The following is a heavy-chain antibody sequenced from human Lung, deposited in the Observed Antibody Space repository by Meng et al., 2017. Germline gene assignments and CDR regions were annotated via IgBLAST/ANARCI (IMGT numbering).Heavy chain of an antibody. CDR1: GFSFSSYA. CDR2: LSGGGFTT. Sequence: EVRLGGSGGGLVQPGGSLRLSCAASGFSFSSYAMGWVRHAPGKGLEWVSALSGGGFTTYYADSVKGRFAISRHNSKNTLYLQMNSLRAEDTALYYCAKYSYGLGDYLDYWGQGALVTVSS. J-gene: IGHJ4*02. V-gene: IGHV3-23*04. D-gene: IGHD3-10*01. CDR3: AKYSYGLGDYLDY.